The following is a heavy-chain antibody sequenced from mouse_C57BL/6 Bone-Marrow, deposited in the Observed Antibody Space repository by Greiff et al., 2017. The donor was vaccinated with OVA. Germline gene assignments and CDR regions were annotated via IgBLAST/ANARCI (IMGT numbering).Heavy chain of an antibody. V-gene: IGHV5-4*03. D-gene: IGHD2-3*01. CDR2: ISDGGSYT. Sequence: EVKLVESGGGLVKPGGSLKLSCAASGFTFSSYAMSWVRQTPEKRLEWVATISDGGSYTYYPDNVKGRFTISRDNAKNNLYLQMSHLKSEDTAMYYCARFGYYRAYWGQGTLVTVSA. CDR1: GFTFSSYA. CDR3: ARFGYYRAY. J-gene: IGHJ3*01.